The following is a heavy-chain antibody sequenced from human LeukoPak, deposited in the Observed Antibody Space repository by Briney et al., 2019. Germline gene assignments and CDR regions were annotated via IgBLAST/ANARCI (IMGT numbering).Heavy chain of an antibody. CDR2: ISWNSAII. Sequence: GGSLRLSCAASGFTFDDYAMHWVRLVPGKGLEWVSGISWNSAIIGYADSVKGRFIISRDNAKNSLYLQMNSLRAEDTAVYYCARAPRAGDYWGQGTLVTVSS. D-gene: IGHD6-19*01. V-gene: IGHV3-9*01. CDR3: ARAPRAGDY. J-gene: IGHJ4*02. CDR1: GFTFDDYA.